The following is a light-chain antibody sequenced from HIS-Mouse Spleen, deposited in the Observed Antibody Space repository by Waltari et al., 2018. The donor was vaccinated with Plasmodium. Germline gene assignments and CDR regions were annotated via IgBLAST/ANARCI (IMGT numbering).Light chain of an antibody. CDR2: GES. J-gene: IGKJ3*01. Sequence: EIVMTQSPATLSVSPGERATLACRASQSVSSNLAWYQQKPGKAPRLLIYGESTRATGIAARFSGSGSGTECTLTISSLQSEDFAVYYCQQYNNWSFTFGPGTKVDIK. CDR3: QQYNNWSFT. CDR1: QSVSSN. V-gene: IGKV3-15*01.